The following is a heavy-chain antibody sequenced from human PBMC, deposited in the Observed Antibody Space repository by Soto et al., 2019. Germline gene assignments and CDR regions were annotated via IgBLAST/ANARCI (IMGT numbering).Heavy chain of an antibody. V-gene: IGHV3-30*18. Sequence: GGSLRLSCAASGFTFSSYGMHWVRQAPGKGLEWVAVISYDGSNKYYADSVKGRFTISRDNSKNTLYLQMNSLRAEDTAVYYCANAAGGYYDILTGYSPDAFDIWGQGTMVTVSS. J-gene: IGHJ3*02. CDR1: GFTFSSYG. CDR3: ANAAGGYYDILTGYSPDAFDI. CDR2: ISYDGSNK. D-gene: IGHD3-9*01.